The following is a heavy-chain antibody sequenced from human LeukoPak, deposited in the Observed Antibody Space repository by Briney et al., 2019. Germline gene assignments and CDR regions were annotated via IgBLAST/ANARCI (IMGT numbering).Heavy chain of an antibody. V-gene: IGHV3-7*01. CDR2: IKQDGGEK. Sequence: GGSLRLSCTTSGSTFSSYWMSWVRQAPGKGLEWVANIKQDGGEKYYVDSVKGRFTISRDNAKNSLYLQINSLRAEDTAIYYCARAPIVVVPTWRPTYFDYWGQGTLVTVSS. CDR3: ARAPIVVVPTWRPTYFDY. D-gene: IGHD2-2*01. CDR1: GSTFSSYW. J-gene: IGHJ4*02.